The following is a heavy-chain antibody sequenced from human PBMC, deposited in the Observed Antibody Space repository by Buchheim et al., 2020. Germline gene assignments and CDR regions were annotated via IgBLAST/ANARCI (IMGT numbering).Heavy chain of an antibody. CDR2: IYYSGST. V-gene: IGHV4-59*01. Sequence: QVQLQESGPGLVKPSETLSLTCIVSGDSISSYYWSWIRQPPGKGLEWIGYIYYSGSTHYNPSLESRVTISVDTFKNQFSLRLSSATAADTAVYYCARVDGTAPVWGWYFDLWGRGTL. J-gene: IGHJ2*01. D-gene: IGHD3-16*01. CDR1: GDSISSYY. CDR3: ARVDGTAPVWGWYFDL.